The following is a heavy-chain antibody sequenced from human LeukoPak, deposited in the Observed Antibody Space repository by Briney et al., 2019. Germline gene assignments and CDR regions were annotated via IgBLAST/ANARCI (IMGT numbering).Heavy chain of an antibody. CDR2: IYSSGST. D-gene: IGHD2-2*01. J-gene: IGHJ2*01. CDR1: GGSISSYY. Sequence: SETLSLTCTVSGGSISSYYGSWIRQPAGKGLEWIGRIYSSGSTNYNPSLKSRVTMSVDTSKNQFSLKLSSVTAADTAVYYCARGQYHLLYWYFDLWGRGTLVTVSS. V-gene: IGHV4-4*07. CDR3: ARGQYHLLYWYFDL.